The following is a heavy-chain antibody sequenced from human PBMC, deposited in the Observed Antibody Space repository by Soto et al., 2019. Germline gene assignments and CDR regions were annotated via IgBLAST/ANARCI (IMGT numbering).Heavy chain of an antibody. Sequence: ASVKVSCKASGGTFSSYAISWVRQAPGQGLEWMGGIIPIFVTANYAQKFQGRVTITADESTSTAYMELSSLRSEDTAVYYCARGRVYGSGGYSHANYYYGMDVWGQGTTVTVSS. V-gene: IGHV1-69*13. D-gene: IGHD3-10*01. CDR1: GGTFSSYA. CDR2: IIPIFVTA. CDR3: ARGRVYGSGGYSHANYYYGMDV. J-gene: IGHJ6*02.